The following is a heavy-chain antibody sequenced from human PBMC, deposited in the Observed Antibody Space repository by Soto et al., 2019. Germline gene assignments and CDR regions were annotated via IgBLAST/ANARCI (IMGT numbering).Heavy chain of an antibody. CDR2: IIPIFGTA. V-gene: IGHV1-69*13. Sequence: AASVKVSCKASGGTFSSYAISWVRQAPGQGLEWMGGIIPIFGTANYAQKFQGRVTITADESTSTAYMELSSLRSEDTAVYYCARVGTVTTFDYWGQGTLVTVPQ. CDR3: ARVGTVTTFDY. CDR1: GGTFSSYA. J-gene: IGHJ4*02. D-gene: IGHD4-17*01.